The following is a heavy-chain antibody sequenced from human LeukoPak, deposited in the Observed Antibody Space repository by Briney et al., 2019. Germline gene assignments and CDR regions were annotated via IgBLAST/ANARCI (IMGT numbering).Heavy chain of an antibody. D-gene: IGHD1-1*01. CDR1: GFTFSSYS. CDR2: ISSSSSYI. V-gene: IGHV3-21*01. Sequence: GGSLRLSCAASGFTFSSYSMNWVRQAPGKGLEWASSISSSSSYICYADSVKGRFTISRDNAKNSLYLQMNSLRAEDTAVYYCARSVQLERLFDYWGQGTLVTVSS. J-gene: IGHJ4*02. CDR3: ARSVQLERLFDY.